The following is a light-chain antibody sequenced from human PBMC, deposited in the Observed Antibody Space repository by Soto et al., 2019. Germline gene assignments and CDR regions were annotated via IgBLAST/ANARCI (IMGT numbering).Light chain of an antibody. CDR1: QSISSW. J-gene: IGKJ4*01. CDR2: DAS. Sequence: DIQMTQSPSPLSASVGDRVTITCRASQSISSWLAWYQQKPGKAPKLLIYDASSLESGVPSRFSGSGSVTEFTLTISSRLPDCFATYYCQQYNSYSPLTFGGGTKVESK. V-gene: IGKV1-5*01. CDR3: QQYNSYSPLT.